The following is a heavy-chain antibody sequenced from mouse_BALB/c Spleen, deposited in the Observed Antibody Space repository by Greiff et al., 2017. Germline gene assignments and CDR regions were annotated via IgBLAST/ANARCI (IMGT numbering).Heavy chain of an antibody. D-gene: IGHD3-3*01. CDR3: ARREGSWFAY. J-gene: IGHJ3*01. CDR2: ISTYYGDA. CDR1: GYTFTDYA. V-gene: IGHV1S137*01. Sequence: QVQLQQSGAELVRPGVSVKISCKGSGYTFTDYAMHWVKQSHAKSLEWIGVISTYYGDASYNQKFKGKATMTVDKSSSTAYMELARLTSEDSAIYYCARREGSWFAYWGQGTLVTVSA.